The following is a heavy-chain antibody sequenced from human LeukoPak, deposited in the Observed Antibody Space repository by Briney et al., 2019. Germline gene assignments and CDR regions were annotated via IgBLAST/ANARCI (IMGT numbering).Heavy chain of an antibody. CDR3: AKPAYCSSTSCPTAD. Sequence: GGSLRLSCAASGFTFSNYGMHWVRQAPGKGLEWVTFIRYDGSNKYYADSVKGRFTISRDNSKNTLYLQMNSLRAEDTAVYYCAKPAYCSSTSCPTADWGQGTLVTVSS. V-gene: IGHV3-30*02. J-gene: IGHJ4*02. D-gene: IGHD2-2*01. CDR1: GFTFSNYG. CDR2: IRYDGSNK.